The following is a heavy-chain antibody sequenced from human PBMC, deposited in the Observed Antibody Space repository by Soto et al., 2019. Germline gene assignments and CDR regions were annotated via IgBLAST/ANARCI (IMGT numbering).Heavy chain of an antibody. Sequence: GGSLRLSCAASGFTFSSYAMSWVRQAPGKGLEWVSAISGSGGSTYYADSVKGRFTISRDNSKNTLYLQMNSLRAEDTAVYYCAKYEGYGSGSYYPRDWFDPWGQGTLVTVSS. CDR1: GFTFSSYA. D-gene: IGHD3-10*01. CDR3: AKYEGYGSGSYYPRDWFDP. CDR2: ISGSGGST. V-gene: IGHV3-23*01. J-gene: IGHJ5*02.